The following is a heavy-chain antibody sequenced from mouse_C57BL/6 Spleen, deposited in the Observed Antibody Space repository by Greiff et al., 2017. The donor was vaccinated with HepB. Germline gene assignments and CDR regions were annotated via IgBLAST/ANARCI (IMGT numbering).Heavy chain of an antibody. CDR3: ARELRLPHYYAMDY. CDR1: GFTFSDYG. V-gene: IGHV5-17*01. J-gene: IGHJ4*01. Sequence: EVQGVESGGGLVKPGGSLKLSCAASGFTFSDYGMHWVRQAPEKGLEWVAYISSGSSTIYYADTVKGRFTISRDNAKNTLFLQMTSLRSEDTAMYYCARELRLPHYYAMDYWGQGTSVTVSS. D-gene: IGHD3-2*02. CDR2: ISSGSSTI.